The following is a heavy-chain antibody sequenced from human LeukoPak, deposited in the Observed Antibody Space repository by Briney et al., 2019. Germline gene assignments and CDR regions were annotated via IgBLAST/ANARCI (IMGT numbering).Heavy chain of an antibody. D-gene: IGHD3-3*01. Sequence: ASVKVSCKASGYTFTSYGISWVRQAPGQGLEWMGWISAYNGNTNYAQKLQGRVTMTTDTSTSTAYMELRSLRSDDTAVYYCARGRSFVYYDFWSGYPRNAFDIWGQGTMVTVSS. V-gene: IGHV1-18*01. CDR2: ISAYNGNT. J-gene: IGHJ3*02. CDR1: GYTFTSYG. CDR3: ARGRSFVYYDFWSGYPRNAFDI.